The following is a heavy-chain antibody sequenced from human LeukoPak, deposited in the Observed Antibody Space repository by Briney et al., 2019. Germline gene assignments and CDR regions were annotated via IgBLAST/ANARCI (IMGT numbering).Heavy chain of an antibody. D-gene: IGHD1-14*01. V-gene: IGHV1-2*02. CDR3: ARDNPYWFDP. CDR2: INPNSGGT. Sequence: ASVKVSCKASGGTFSSYAISWVRQAPGQGLEWMGWINPNSGGTNYAQKFQGRVTMTRDTSISTAYMELSRLRSDDTAVYYCARDNPYWFDPWGQGTLVTVSS. CDR1: GGTFSSYA. J-gene: IGHJ5*02.